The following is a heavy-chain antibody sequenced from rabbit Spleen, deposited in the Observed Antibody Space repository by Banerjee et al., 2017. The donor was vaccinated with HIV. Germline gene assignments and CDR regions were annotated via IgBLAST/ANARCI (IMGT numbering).Heavy chain of an antibody. Sequence: LEESGGGLVQPEGSLTLTCKASGFSFSDRDVMCWVRQAPGKGLEWIACINTYTNKGVYATWAKGRFTISRTSSTTVTLQMTSLTAADTATYFCARDLTSVIGWNLNLWGPGTLVTVS. CDR2: INTYTNKG. V-gene: IGHV1S45*01. CDR3: ARDLTSVIGWNLNL. CDR1: GFSFSDRDV. D-gene: IGHD1-1*01. J-gene: IGHJ4*01.